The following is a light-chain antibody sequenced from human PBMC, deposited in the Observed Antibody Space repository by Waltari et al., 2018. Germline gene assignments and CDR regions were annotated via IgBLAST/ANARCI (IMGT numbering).Light chain of an antibody. CDR2: QDS. Sequence: SYELTQPPSVSASPGQTASLTCSGDRLGDKYAYWYQQKPGQSPVRVIYQDSRRSSGIPERFSGSNSGNTATLTISGYQAMDEADYDCQAWDSNTVVFGGGTKLTVL. V-gene: IGLV3-1*01. CDR1: RLGDKY. CDR3: QAWDSNTVV. J-gene: IGLJ2*01.